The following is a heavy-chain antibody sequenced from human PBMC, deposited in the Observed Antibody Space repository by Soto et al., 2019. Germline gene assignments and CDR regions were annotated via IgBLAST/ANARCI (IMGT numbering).Heavy chain of an antibody. V-gene: IGHV4-39*01. CDR2: IYYSGST. Sequence: SETLSLTCTVSGGSISSSSYYWGWIRQPPGKGLEWIGSIYYSGSTYYNPSLKSRVTISVDTSKNQFSLKLSSVTAADTAVYYCARHQLRVSANFDYWGQGTLVTVSS. J-gene: IGHJ4*02. D-gene: IGHD2-8*01. CDR1: GGSISSSSYY. CDR3: ARHQLRVSANFDY.